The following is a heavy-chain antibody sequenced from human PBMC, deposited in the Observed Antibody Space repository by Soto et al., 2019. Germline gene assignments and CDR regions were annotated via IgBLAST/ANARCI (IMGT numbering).Heavy chain of an antibody. D-gene: IGHD3-9*01. CDR2: IYYSGST. Sequence: QVQLQESGPGLVKPSQTLSLTCTVSGGSISSGGYYWSWIRQHPGKGLEWIGYIYYSGSTYYNPSLKSRVTISVDTSKNQFSLQLSTSTAADTAVYYCARVGDWYGMDVWGQGTTVTVSS. J-gene: IGHJ6*02. CDR1: GGSISSGGYY. CDR3: ARVGDWYGMDV. V-gene: IGHV4-31*03.